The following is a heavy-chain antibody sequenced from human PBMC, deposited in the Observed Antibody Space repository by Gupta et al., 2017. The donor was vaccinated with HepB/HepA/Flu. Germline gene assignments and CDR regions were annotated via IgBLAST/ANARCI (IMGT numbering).Heavy chain of an antibody. Sequence: QVQLVQSGAEVTKPGASVKVSCKASGYTFRGYYLHWVRQAPGQGLEWMGWINPNSGYTNYAQKFQGRVNMTRDTSISTAYMELSSLRSDDTAVYYCARDIIVPTAIQDQWGQGTLVTVST. CDR2: INPNSGYT. V-gene: IGHV1-2*02. D-gene: IGHD2-2*02. CDR1: GYTFRGYY. CDR3: ARDIIVPTAIQDQ. J-gene: IGHJ1*01.